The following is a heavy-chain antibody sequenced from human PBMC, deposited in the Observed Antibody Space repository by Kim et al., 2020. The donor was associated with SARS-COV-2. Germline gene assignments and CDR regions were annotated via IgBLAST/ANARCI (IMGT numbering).Heavy chain of an antibody. CDR3: IAVLSWGIFDP. Sequence: GGSLRLSCVVSGFTFKNAWLSWVRQAPGQGLVWVGRIKSSADGLTTDYATPVKGRFTISRDDTTITVVLQMNRLKTEDTGVSFCIAVLSWGIFDPWGQG. J-gene: IGHJ5*02. V-gene: IGHV3-15*01. CDR2: IKSSADGLTT. D-gene: IGHD3-16*01. CDR1: GFTFKNAW.